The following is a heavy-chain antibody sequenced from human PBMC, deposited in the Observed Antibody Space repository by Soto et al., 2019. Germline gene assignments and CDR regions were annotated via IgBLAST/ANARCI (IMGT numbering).Heavy chain of an antibody. J-gene: IGHJ4*02. Sequence: GGSLRLSCAASGFTFSTYAMSWVRQAPGKGLEWVSGISATTGRTYYADSVKGRFTISRDNSKNTLFLQMNSLRVEDTAVHYCANRRQMYSDSSGYSPADSWGQGTLVTVSS. V-gene: IGHV3-23*01. CDR1: GFTFSTYA. CDR3: ANRRQMYSDSSGYSPADS. CDR2: ISATTGRT. D-gene: IGHD3-22*01.